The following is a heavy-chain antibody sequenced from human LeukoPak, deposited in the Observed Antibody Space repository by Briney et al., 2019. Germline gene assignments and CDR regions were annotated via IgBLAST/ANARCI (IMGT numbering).Heavy chain of an antibody. V-gene: IGHV1-18*01. CDR3: ARDHTYYYDSSGYPLVYFQH. CDR2: ISAYNGNT. D-gene: IGHD3-22*01. Sequence: GASVKVSCKASGYTFTSYGISWVRQAPGQGLEWMGWISAYNGNTNYAQKLQGRVTMTTDTSTSTAYMELRSLRSDDTDVYYCARDHTYYYDSSGYPLVYFQHWGQGTLVTVSS. CDR1: GYTFTSYG. J-gene: IGHJ1*01.